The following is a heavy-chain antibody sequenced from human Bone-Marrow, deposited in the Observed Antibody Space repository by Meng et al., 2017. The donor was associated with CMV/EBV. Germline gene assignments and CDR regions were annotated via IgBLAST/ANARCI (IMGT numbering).Heavy chain of an antibody. CDR1: GFTFRNYA. CDR2: IHNGGSAT. D-gene: IGHD2-15*01. V-gene: IGHV3-23*03. CDR3: AKQGGPYQYYFDY. J-gene: IGHJ4*02. Sequence: GGSLRLSCAASGFTFRNYAMNWVRQAPGKGLEWVSVIHNGGSATYYADSVKGRFTISRHDSKNTLYLQMNSLRAEDTAVYYCAKQGGPYQYYFDYWVQGTLVTVSS.